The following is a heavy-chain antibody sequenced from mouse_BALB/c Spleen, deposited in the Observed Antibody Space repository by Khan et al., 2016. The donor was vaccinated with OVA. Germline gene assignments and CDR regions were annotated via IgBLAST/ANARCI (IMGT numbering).Heavy chain of an antibody. CDR3: ARQEYYTMDS. Sequence: DVHLVESGGDLLKPGGSLKLSCAASGFTFSYYGMSWVRQTPDKRLEWVATISTGGDYNYYPDSVKGRFTISRDNAKNTLYLQMSSLKSEDTAMYYCARQEYYTMDSWGQGTSVTVSS. V-gene: IGHV5-6*01. CDR2: ISTGGDYN. J-gene: IGHJ4*01. CDR1: GFTFSYYG.